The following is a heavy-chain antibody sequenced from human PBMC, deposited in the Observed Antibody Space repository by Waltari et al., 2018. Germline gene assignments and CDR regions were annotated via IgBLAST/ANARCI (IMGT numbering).Heavy chain of an antibody. CDR2: ISYDGSNK. D-gene: IGHD6-19*01. V-gene: IGHV3-30*18. CDR1: GFTFSSYG. Sequence: QVQLVESGGGVVQPGRSLRLPCAASGFTFSSYGMPWVRQAPGKGRGWVAVISYDGSNKYYADSVKGRFTISRDNSKNTLYLQMNSLRAEDTAVYYCAKGPYSSGWYVDYWGQGTLVTVSS. CDR3: AKGPYSSGWYVDY. J-gene: IGHJ4*02.